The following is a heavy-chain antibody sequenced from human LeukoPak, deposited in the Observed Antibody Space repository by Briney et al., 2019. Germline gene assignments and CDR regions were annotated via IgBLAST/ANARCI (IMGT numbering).Heavy chain of an antibody. CDR1: GFTFDDYG. D-gene: IGHD1-26*01. CDR3: AKVGGELLPGNFDY. Sequence: GGSLRLSCAASGFTFDDYGMSWVRRAQGKGLEWVSGINWKGGTTAYADSVKGRFTISRDNAKNSLYLQMNSLRAEDTAFYYCAKVGGELLPGNFDYWGQGILVTVSS. J-gene: IGHJ4*02. V-gene: IGHV3-20*04. CDR2: INWKGGTT.